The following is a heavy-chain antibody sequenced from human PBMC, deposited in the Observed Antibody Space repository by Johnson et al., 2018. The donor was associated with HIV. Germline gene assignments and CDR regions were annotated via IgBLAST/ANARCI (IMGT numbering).Heavy chain of an antibody. CDR2: INWNGGST. V-gene: IGHV3-20*04. J-gene: IGHJ3*02. CDR3: ARDSTPWGGDYVDYAFDI. CDR1: GFTFDDYG. Sequence: VQLVESGGGVVRPGGSLRLSCAASGFTFDDYGMSWVRQAPGKGLEWVSGINWNGGSTGYADSVKGRFTISRDNAKKSLYLQMTTLRVEDTALYYCARDSTPWGGDYVDYAFDIWGQGTMVTVSS. D-gene: IGHD4-17*01.